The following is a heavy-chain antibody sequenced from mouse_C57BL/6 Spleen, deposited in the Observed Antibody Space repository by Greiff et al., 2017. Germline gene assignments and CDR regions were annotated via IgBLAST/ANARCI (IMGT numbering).Heavy chain of an antibody. J-gene: IGHJ3*01. D-gene: IGHD3-2*02. CDR3: AKEADSSGSGFAY. Sequence: VQLKESGPVLLKPGASVKMSCKASGYTFTDYYMNWVKQSHGKSLEWIGVINPYNGGTSYNQKFKGKATLTVDKSSSTAYMELNSLTSEDSAVYYCAKEADSSGSGFAYWGQGTLVTVSA. CDR2: INPYNGGT. CDR1: GYTFTDYY. V-gene: IGHV1-19*01.